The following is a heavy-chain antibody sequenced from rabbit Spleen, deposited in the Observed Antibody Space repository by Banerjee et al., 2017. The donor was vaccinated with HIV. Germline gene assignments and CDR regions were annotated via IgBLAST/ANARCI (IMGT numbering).Heavy chain of an antibody. Sequence: QQLVESGGGLVKPGASLTLTCTASGFSFSSGYYMCWVRQAPGKGLEWIACIYGGTTYTAYATWAKGRFTISKTSSTTVTLQMTSLTAADTATYFCARDSRFLYASAWGSFGLWGQGTLVTVS. V-gene: IGHV1S40*01. CDR2: IYGGTTYT. CDR3: ARDSRFLYASAWGSFGL. D-gene: IGHD4-1*01. J-gene: IGHJ4*01. CDR1: GFSFSSGYY.